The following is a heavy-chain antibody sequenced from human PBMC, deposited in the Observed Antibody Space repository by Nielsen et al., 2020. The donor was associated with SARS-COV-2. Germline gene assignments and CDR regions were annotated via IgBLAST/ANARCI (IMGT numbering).Heavy chain of an antibody. CDR3: ARGSGQSY. J-gene: IGHJ4*02. CDR2: IYSGGST. Sequence: GESLKISCAASGFTVSRNYMSWVRQAPGKGLEWVSVIYSGGSTYYADSVKGRFTISRDNSKNTLYLQMNSLRAEDTAVYYCARGSGQSYWGQGTLVTVSS. V-gene: IGHV3-53*01. D-gene: IGHD2-15*01. CDR1: GFTVSRNY.